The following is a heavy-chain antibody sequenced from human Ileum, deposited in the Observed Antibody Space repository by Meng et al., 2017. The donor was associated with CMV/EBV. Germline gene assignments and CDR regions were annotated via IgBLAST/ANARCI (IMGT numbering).Heavy chain of an antibody. J-gene: IGHJ5*02. CDR1: GGTFSSYT. V-gene: IGHV1-69*04. CDR3: AREGGDVVVPAARYNWFDP. D-gene: IGHD2-2*01. Sequence: SVKVSCKASGGTFSSYTISWVRQAPGQGLEWMGRIIPILGIANYAQKFQGRVTITADKSTSTAYMELSSLRSEDTAVYYCAREGGDVVVPAARYNWFDPWGQGTLVTVSS. CDR2: IIPILGIA.